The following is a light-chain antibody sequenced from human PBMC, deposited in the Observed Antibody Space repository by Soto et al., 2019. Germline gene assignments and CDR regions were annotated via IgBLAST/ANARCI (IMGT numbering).Light chain of an antibody. CDR2: KAS. CDR1: QDIAAS. CDR3: QQYSGYPFT. Sequence: DIQMTQSPSTLSASVGDRVDITCRASQDIAASLAWYQQQPGKAPKLLIYKASILENGVPSRFSGSGSGTEFTLTISVLQPDDFATYVCQQYSGYPFTFGPGTTVD. J-gene: IGKJ3*01. V-gene: IGKV1-5*03.